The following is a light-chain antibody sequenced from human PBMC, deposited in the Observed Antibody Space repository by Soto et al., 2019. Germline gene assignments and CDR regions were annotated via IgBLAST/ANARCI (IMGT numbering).Light chain of an antibody. CDR1: QGISSS. Sequence: IQLTQSPSSPSASVGDRVTITCRASQGISSSLAWYQQQPGKAPKLLIYAASTLQSGVPSRFSGSGSGTDFTLTISSLQPEDFATYYCQQLKSFPLSFGGGTTVEIK. J-gene: IGKJ4*01. CDR2: AAS. CDR3: QQLKSFPLS. V-gene: IGKV1-9*01.